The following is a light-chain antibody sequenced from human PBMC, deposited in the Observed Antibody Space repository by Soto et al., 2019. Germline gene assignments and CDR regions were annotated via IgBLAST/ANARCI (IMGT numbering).Light chain of an antibody. V-gene: IGKV3-20*01. J-gene: IGKJ1*01. CDR3: QQYYSSWT. CDR2: GAS. Sequence: EIVLTQSPGTLSLSPGEEATLSCRASQSISSTFLAWYQQKPGQAPRVFIYGASRRATGIPDRFGGSGSGTDFTLTISRLEPEDFALYYCQQYYSSWTFGQGTKVELK. CDR1: QSISSTF.